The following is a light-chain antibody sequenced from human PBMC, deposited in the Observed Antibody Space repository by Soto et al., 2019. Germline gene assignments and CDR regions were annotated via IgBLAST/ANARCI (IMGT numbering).Light chain of an antibody. CDR1: QSILYKSNNNKH. CDR2: WAS. J-gene: IGKJ4*01. Sequence: DIVMTQSPDSLAVSLGERSTINCKSSQSILYKSNNNKHLAWYQQRPGQPPRLLIYWASTRESGVPDRFSGRGSETDFTLTISSLQAEDVAVYYCQQYYTTPLSFGGGTKVEIK. V-gene: IGKV4-1*01. CDR3: QQYYTTPLS.